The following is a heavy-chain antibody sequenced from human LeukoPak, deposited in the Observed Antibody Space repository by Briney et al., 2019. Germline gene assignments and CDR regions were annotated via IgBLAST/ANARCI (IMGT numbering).Heavy chain of an antibody. J-gene: IGHJ4*02. CDR2: IHYSGST. Sequence: SETLSLTCTVSGGFIQSSSYYWGWIRQPPGKGLEWIGSIHYSGSTYYNPSLKSRVTISVDTSKNQFSLKLSSVTAADTAVYYCASAGVRGVNYFDYWGQGTLVTVSS. CDR1: GGFIQSSSYY. CDR3: ASAGVRGVNYFDY. D-gene: IGHD3-10*01. V-gene: IGHV4-39*07.